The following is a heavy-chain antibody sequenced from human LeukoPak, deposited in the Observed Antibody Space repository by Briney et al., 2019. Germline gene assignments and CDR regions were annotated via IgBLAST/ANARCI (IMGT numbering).Heavy chain of an antibody. CDR2: IRYDGSNK. D-gene: IGHD1-26*01. CDR1: GFTFSSYG. CDR3: AKGGGWEVQYYYYYMDV. Sequence: GGSLRLSCAASGFTFSSYGMHWVRQAPGKGLEWVAFIRYDGSNKYYADSVKGRFTISRDDSKNTLYLKMNSLRAEDTAVYYCAKGGGWEVQYYYYYMDVWGKGTTVTISS. V-gene: IGHV3-30*02. J-gene: IGHJ6*03.